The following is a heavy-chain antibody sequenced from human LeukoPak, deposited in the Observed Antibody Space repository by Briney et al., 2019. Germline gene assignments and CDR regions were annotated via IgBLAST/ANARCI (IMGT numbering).Heavy chain of an antibody. V-gene: IGHV4-39*01. J-gene: IGHJ4*02. Sequence: SETLSLTCTVSGDSLSSNAYYWGWVRQPPGKGLQWIVTISYSGSTHDNPSLKGRVPLSVDTSKNEFLLELNSAATADTGIFYFGRLGPDGGYGSFFDCWGQGALVTVSS. D-gene: IGHD5-12*01. CDR3: GRLGPDGGYGSFFDC. CDR2: ISYSGST. CDR1: GDSLSSNAYY.